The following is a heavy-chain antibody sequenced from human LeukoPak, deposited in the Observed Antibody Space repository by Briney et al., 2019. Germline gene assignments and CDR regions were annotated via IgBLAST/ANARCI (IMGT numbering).Heavy chain of an antibody. CDR3: ATKQWLAPPPDS. CDR1: GFLFSRCA. V-gene: IGHV3-74*01. CDR2: INTDGTVT. D-gene: IGHD6-19*01. J-gene: IGHJ4*02. Sequence: GGSLRLSCAASGFLFSRCAMSWVRHAPGKGLESVSRINTDGTVTTYADSVKGRFTVSRDNADNTMFLQMNSVRDEDTAVYYCATKQWLAPPPDSWGQGTPVTVSS.